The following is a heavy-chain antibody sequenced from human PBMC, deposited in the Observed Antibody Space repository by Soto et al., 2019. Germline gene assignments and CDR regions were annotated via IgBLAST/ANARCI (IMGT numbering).Heavy chain of an antibody. CDR2: ISGSGGST. CDR3: AKDRVEDSFGYSFYYYYGMDV. Sequence: GGSLRLSCAASGFTFSSYAMSWVRQAPGKGLEWVSAISGSGGSTYYADSVKGRFTISRDNSKNTLYLQMNSLRAEDTAVYYCAKDRVEDSFGYSFYYYYGMDVCGPGTMVTVFS. J-gene: IGHJ6*02. D-gene: IGHD3-22*01. V-gene: IGHV3-23*01. CDR1: GFTFSSYA.